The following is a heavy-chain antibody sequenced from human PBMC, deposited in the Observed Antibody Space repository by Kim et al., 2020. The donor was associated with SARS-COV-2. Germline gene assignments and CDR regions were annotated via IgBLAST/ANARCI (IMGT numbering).Heavy chain of an antibody. D-gene: IGHD3-22*01. CDR1: GGSISSSNW. V-gene: IGHV4-4*02. CDR2: IYHSGST. Sequence: SETLSLTCAVSGGSISSSNWWSWVRQPPGKGLEWIGEIYHSGSTNYNPSLKSRVTISVDKSKNQFSLKLSSVTAADTAVYYCAREGDYYDSSGYRWFDPWGQGTLVTVSS. J-gene: IGHJ5*02. CDR3: AREGDYYDSSGYRWFDP.